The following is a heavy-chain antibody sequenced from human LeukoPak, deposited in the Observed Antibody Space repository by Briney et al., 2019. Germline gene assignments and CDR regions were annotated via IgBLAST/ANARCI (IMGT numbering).Heavy chain of an antibody. CDR3: ARDATPPGIIFDY. Sequence: GGSLRLSCAASGFTFSSYWMSWVRQAPGKGLEWVANIKQDGSEKYYVDSVKGRFTISRDNAKNSLYLEMSSLRAEDTAVYYCARDATPPGIIFDYWGQGTLVTVSS. CDR1: GFTFSSYW. J-gene: IGHJ4*02. D-gene: IGHD1-14*01. V-gene: IGHV3-7*01. CDR2: IKQDGSEK.